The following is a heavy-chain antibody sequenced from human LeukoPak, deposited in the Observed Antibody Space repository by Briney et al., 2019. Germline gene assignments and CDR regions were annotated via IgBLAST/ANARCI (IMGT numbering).Heavy chain of an antibody. V-gene: IGHV3-74*01. CDR1: GNYW. CDR3: AREPLGYYFDY. CDR2: INSDGSWT. J-gene: IGHJ4*02. Sequence: PGGSLRLSCAASGNYWMHWVRQAPGKGLVWVSHINSDGSWTSYADSVKGRFTISRDNSKNTLYLQMNSLRAEDTAMYYCAREPLGYYFDYWGQGTLVTVSS.